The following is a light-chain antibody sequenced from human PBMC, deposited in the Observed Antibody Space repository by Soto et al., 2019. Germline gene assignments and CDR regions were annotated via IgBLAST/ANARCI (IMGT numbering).Light chain of an antibody. CDR2: RAS. V-gene: IGKV3-15*01. J-gene: IGKJ5*01. CDR3: QQYNYLPIT. CDR1: QSVSSL. Sequence: EGVMTQAPATLALSPGERATLCCRASQSVSSLLAWYQQKPGQAPRLLIYRASTRATGVSGRFSGSGSGTEFTLTSTSLQSEDFVVYYCQQYNYLPITFGQGTRLEIK.